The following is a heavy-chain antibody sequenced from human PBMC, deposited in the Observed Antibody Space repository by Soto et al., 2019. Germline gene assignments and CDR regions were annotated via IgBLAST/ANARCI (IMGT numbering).Heavy chain of an antibody. CDR3: ARTDDDYGDYVGNY. V-gene: IGHV3-33*01. D-gene: IGHD4-17*01. CDR1: GFTFSSYG. Sequence: GGSLRLSCAASGFTFSSYGMHWVRQAPGKGLEWVAVIWYDGSNKYYADSVKGRFTISRDNSKNTLYLQMNSLRAEDTAVYYCARTDDDYGDYVGNYWGQGTLVTVSS. CDR2: IWYDGSNK. J-gene: IGHJ4*02.